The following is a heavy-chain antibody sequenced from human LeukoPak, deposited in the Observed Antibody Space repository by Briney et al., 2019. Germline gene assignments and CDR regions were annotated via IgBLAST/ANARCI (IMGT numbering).Heavy chain of an antibody. CDR2: IYYSGST. Sequence: SETLSLTCTVSGGSISSYYWSWIRQPPGKGLEWIGYIYYSGSTNYNPSLKSRVTISVDTSKNQFSLKLSSVTAADTAVHYCARCPVDYGMDVWGQGTTVTVSS. V-gene: IGHV4-59*01. CDR1: GGSISSYY. CDR3: ARCPVDYGMDV. J-gene: IGHJ6*02.